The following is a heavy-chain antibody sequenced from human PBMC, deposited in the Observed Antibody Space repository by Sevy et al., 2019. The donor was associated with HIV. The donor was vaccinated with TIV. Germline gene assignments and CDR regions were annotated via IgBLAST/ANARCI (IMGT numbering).Heavy chain of an antibody. J-gene: IGHJ4*02. CDR3: ARHYYDSSGYWYYFDY. Sequence: SETLSLTCTVSGGSISSSSYYWGWIRQPPGKGLEWIGSIYYSGSTYYNPSLKSRVTISVDTSKNQFSLKLSTVTAADTVVYYCARHYYDSSGYWYYFDYWGQGTLVTVSS. V-gene: IGHV4-39*01. CDR2: IYYSGST. CDR1: GGSISSSSYY. D-gene: IGHD3-22*01.